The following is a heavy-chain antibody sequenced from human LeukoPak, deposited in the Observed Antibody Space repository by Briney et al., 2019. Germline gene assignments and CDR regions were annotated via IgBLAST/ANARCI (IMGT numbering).Heavy chain of an antibody. CDR3: ARIAAARAFDI. D-gene: IGHD6-13*01. CDR2: IWYDGSNK. J-gene: IGHJ3*02. CDR1: RFTFSSYG. V-gene: IGHV3-33*01. Sequence: GRSLRLSCAASRFTFSSYGMHWVRQAPGKGLEWVAVIWYDGSNKYYADSVKGRFTISRDNSKNTLYLQMNSLRAEDTAVYYCARIAAARAFDIWGQGTMVTVSS.